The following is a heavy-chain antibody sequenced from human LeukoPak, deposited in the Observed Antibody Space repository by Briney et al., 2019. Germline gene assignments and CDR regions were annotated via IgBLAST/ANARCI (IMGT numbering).Heavy chain of an antibody. V-gene: IGHV1-69*06. J-gene: IGHJ4*02. CDR1: GGTFSSYA. D-gene: IGHD4-11*01. CDR3: AKDTGRLQPEC. CDR2: IIPIFGTA. Sequence: GASVTLSCKASGGTFSSYAISWVRQAPGQGLEWMGRIIPIFGTANYAQKFQGRVTITADKSTSTAYMELSSPRSEDTAVYYCAKDTGRLQPECWGQGTLVTVSS.